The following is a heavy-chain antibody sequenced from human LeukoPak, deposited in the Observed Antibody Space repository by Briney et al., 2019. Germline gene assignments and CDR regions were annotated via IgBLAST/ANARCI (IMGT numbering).Heavy chain of an antibody. CDR2: ISFDGNTK. V-gene: IGHV3-30*18. D-gene: IGHD3-22*01. CDR1: GFTFSNYG. Sequence: PGGSLRLSCAASGFTFSNYGMHWVRQAPGKGLEWVAVISFDGNTKYYADSVKGRFTISRDNSKNTLYLQMNSLRAEDTAVYYCAKGAISRYYYDSSANYYFDYWGQGTLVTVSS. J-gene: IGHJ4*02. CDR3: AKGAISRYYYDSSANYYFDY.